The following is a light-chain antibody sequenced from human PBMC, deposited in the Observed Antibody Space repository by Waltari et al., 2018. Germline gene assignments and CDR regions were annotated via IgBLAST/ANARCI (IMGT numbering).Light chain of an antibody. Sequence: QSALTQPASVSGSPGQSITISCTGTSSDVGGYSYVSWYQQQPDKAPKLLIYYVSNRALGVSNRFSGSKSGNTASLTISGLQAEDESDYYCSSFTSKSTWVFGGGTKLTVL. V-gene: IGLV2-14*03. CDR1: SSDVGGYSY. J-gene: IGLJ3*02. CDR3: SSFTSKSTWV. CDR2: YVS.